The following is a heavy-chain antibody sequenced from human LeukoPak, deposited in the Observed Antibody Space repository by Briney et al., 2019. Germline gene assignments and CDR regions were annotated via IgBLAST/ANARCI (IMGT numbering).Heavy chain of an antibody. CDR2: ISSSGSTI. CDR1: GFTFSDYY. J-gene: IGHJ6*03. V-gene: IGHV3-11*04. CDR3: ARLVVVVDYYYYYYMDV. Sequence: GGSLRLSCAASGFTFSDYYMSWIRQAPGKGLEWVSYISSSGSTIYYADSVRGRFTISRDNAKNSLYLQMNSLRAEDTAVYYCARLVVVVDYYYYYYMDVWGKGTTVTVSS. D-gene: IGHD2-15*01.